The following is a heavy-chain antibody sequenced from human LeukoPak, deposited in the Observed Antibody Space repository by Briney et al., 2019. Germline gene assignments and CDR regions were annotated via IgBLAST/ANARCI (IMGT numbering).Heavy chain of an antibody. Sequence: GGSLRLSCAASGFTFSGSAMHWVRQASGKGLEWVGRIRSKANSYATAYAASVKGRFTISRDDSKNTAYLQMNNLRAEDTAVYYCAPRVVGSAPFDYWGQGTLVTVSS. CDR1: GFTFSGSA. V-gene: IGHV3-73*01. D-gene: IGHD2-15*01. CDR3: APRVVGSAPFDY. J-gene: IGHJ4*02. CDR2: IRSKANSYAT.